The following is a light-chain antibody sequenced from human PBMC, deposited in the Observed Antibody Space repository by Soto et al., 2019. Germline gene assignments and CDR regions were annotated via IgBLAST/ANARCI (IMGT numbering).Light chain of an antibody. CDR2: DAS. J-gene: IGKJ2*01. CDR1: QSVSSY. CDR3: QQRSNWPMYT. Sequence: EIVLTQSPATLSLSPGERATLSCRASQSVSSYLAWYQQKPGQAPRLLIYDASNSATGIPARFXXXXXXXXXXXXXXXXXXEDFAVYYCQQRSNWPMYTFGQGTKLEXK. V-gene: IGKV3-11*01.